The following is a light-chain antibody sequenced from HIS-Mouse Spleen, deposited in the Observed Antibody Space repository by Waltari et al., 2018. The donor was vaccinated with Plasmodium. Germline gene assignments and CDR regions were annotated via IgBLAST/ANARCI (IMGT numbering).Light chain of an antibody. J-gene: IGKJ2*01. CDR3: MQGTHWPL. Sequence: DVVMTQSPLSLPVTLGQPASISCRSSQSLVHSDGNTYLNWFQQRPGQSPRRLIYKVSNRDSGVPGRFSCSGSGTDCTLKISKVGAEDVGVYYCMQGTHWPLFGQGTKLEIK. CDR2: KVS. CDR1: QSLVHSDGNTY. V-gene: IGKV2-30*02.